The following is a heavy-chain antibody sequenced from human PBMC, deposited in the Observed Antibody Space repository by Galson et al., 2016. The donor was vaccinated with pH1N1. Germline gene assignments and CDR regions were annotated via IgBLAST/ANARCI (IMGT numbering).Heavy chain of an antibody. Sequence: SLRLSCAASGFTFNIFAMSWVRQAPGKGPEWVSSISASGANTNYADPGKGRFTISRDNSKNTLYLQTNSLRAEDTAIYYCVKLDSSGYYYGRFDSWGQGTLVTVSS. CDR2: ISASGANT. J-gene: IGHJ4*02. CDR3: VKLDSSGYYYGRFDS. V-gene: IGHV3-23*01. CDR1: GFTFNIFA. D-gene: IGHD3-22*01.